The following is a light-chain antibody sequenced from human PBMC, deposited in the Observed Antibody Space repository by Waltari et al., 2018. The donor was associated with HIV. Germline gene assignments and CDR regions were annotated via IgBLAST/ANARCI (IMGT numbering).Light chain of an antibody. Sequence: SYELTQPPSVSVSPGQTASITCSGDKLGDKYPSWYQQKPGQSPLLVIYQDTNRPSWIPERFSGSNSGNTATLTISGTQATDEADYYCQAWDSSTVIFGGGTKLTVL. J-gene: IGLJ2*01. CDR3: QAWDSSTVI. V-gene: IGLV3-1*01. CDR1: KLGDKY. CDR2: QDT.